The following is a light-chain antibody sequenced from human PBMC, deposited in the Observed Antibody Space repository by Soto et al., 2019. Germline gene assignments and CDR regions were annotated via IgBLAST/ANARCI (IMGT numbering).Light chain of an antibody. J-gene: IGKJ1*01. CDR1: QSVSSN. Sequence: EIVLTQSPATLSLSPGERATLSCRASQSVSSNLAWYQQKPGQAPRLLIYGASTRATGIPARFSGSGSGTEFTLTISSLQSEDFAVYYCQQYNNWPTTCGQGTKVDIK. CDR2: GAS. V-gene: IGKV3-15*01. CDR3: QQYNNWPTT.